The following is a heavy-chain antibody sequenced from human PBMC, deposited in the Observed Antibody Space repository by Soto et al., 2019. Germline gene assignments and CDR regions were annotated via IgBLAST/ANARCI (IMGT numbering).Heavy chain of an antibody. Sequence: SETLSLTCAVYGGSFSGYYWSWIRQPPGKGLEWIGEINHSGSTNYNPSLKSRVTISVDTSKNQFSLKLSSVTAADTAVYYCARAFRDIVVVVAATYFDYWGQGTLVTVSS. CDR2: INHSGST. CDR1: GGSFSGYY. J-gene: IGHJ4*02. V-gene: IGHV4-34*01. D-gene: IGHD2-15*01. CDR3: ARAFRDIVVVVAATYFDY.